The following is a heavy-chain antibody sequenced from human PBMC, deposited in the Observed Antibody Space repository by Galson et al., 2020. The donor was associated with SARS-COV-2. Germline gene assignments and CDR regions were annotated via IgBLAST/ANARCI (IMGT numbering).Heavy chain of an antibody. CDR3: ARRAAAGCLDS. D-gene: IGHD6-19*01. CDR1: GFTFSTYD. J-gene: IGHJ4*02. CDR2: IGTSGDT. Sequence: GESLKISCAASGFTFSTYDMHWVRHAAGTGLEWVSGIGTSGDTYYSGSVKGRFNISRENAKNSLYLQMNSLRVGDTAVYYCARRAAAGCLDSWGQGTLVTV. V-gene: IGHV3-13*01.